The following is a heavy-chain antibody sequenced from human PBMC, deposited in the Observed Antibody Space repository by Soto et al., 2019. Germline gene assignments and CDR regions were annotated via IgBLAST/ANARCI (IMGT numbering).Heavy chain of an antibody. CDR2: INHSGST. CDR1: GGSFSGYY. J-gene: IGHJ3*02. Sequence: SETLSLTCAVYGGSFSGYYWSWIRQPPGKGLEWIGEINHSGSTNYNPSLKSRVTISVDTSKNQFSLKLSSVTAADTAVYYCARGGSRLIAAAGTFAFDIWGQGTMVTVSS. D-gene: IGHD6-13*01. V-gene: IGHV4-34*01. CDR3: ARGGSRLIAAAGTFAFDI.